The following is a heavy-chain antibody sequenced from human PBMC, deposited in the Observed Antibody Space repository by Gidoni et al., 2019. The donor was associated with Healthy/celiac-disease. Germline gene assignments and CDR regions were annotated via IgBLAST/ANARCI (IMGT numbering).Heavy chain of an antibody. J-gene: IGHJ4*02. Sequence: QVQLVESGGGVVLPGRSLRLSCAASGFTFSSYAMHLVRQAPGKGLEGVAVISYDGSNKYYADSVKGRFTISRDNSKNTLYLQMNSLRAEDTAVYYCARDRSMTAYFDYWGQGTLVTVSS. CDR3: ARDRSMTAYFDY. V-gene: IGHV3-30-3*01. CDR1: GFTFSSYA. D-gene: IGHD2-21*02. CDR2: ISYDGSNK.